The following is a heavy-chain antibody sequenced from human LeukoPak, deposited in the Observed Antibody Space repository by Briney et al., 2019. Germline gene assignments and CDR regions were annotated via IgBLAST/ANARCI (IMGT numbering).Heavy chain of an antibody. CDR1: GGSISSGGYS. D-gene: IGHD6-13*01. CDR2: IYHSGST. Sequence: SETLSLTCAVSGGSISSGGYSWSWIRQPPGKGLEWIGYIYHSGSTYYNPSLKSRVTISVDTSKNQFSLKLSSVTAEDTAVYYCARDLSPGIAALDYWGQGTLVTVSS. V-gene: IGHV4-30-2*01. CDR3: ARDLSPGIAALDY. J-gene: IGHJ4*02.